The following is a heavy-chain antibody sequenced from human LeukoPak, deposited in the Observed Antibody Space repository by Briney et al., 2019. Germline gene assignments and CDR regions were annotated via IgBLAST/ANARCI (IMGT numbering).Heavy chain of an antibody. CDR3: AKDFSKWELLGYFDY. CDR2: ISSSSSYI. D-gene: IGHD1-26*01. J-gene: IGHJ4*02. Sequence: GGSLRLSCAASGFTFSSYSMNWFRQAPGKGLEWVSSISSSSSYIYYADSVKGRFTISRDNSKNTLYLQMNSLRAEDTAVYYCAKDFSKWELLGYFDYWGQGTLVTVSS. CDR1: GFTFSSYS. V-gene: IGHV3-21*04.